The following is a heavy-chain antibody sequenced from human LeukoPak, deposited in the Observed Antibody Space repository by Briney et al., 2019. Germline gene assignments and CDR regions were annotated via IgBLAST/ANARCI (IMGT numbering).Heavy chain of an antibody. CDR2: IYHSGST. V-gene: IGHV4-30-2*01. CDR1: GGSISSGGYS. CDR3: ARGVYYDYVWGSYRLSWFDP. J-gene: IGHJ5*02. D-gene: IGHD3-16*02. Sequence: SQTLSLTCAVSGGSISSGGYSWSWIRQPPGKGLEWIGYIYHSGSTYYNPSLKSRVTISVDRSKNQFSLKLSSVTAADTAVYYCARGVYYDYVWGSYRLSWFDPWGQGTLVTVSS.